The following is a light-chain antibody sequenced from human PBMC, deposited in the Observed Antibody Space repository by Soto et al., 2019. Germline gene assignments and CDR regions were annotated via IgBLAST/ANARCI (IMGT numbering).Light chain of an antibody. V-gene: IGKV3-11*01. J-gene: IGKJ4*01. CDR1: QSVSIY. CDR2: DAS. CDR3: QQRSNWHLT. Sequence: EIVLAQSPATVSLSPGERATLSCRASQSVSIYLAWYQQKPGQAPRLLIYDASNRASDIPARFSGSGSETDFSLTISSLEPEDFAIYYCQQRSNWHLTFGGGTKVEIK.